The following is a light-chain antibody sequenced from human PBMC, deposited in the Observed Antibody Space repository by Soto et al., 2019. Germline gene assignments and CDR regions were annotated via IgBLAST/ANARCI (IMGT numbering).Light chain of an antibody. CDR3: QKYSGVPV. CDR1: QGIRNF. Sequence: DIQMTQSPTSLSASVGDRVTITCRASQGIRNFVAWYQQKPGKAPKLLIYAASTLQSGVPSRFSGSGSGTDFTLPINSLQPEDVATYSCQKYSGVPVFGPGTKVEIK. CDR2: AAS. V-gene: IGKV1-27*01. J-gene: IGKJ3*01.